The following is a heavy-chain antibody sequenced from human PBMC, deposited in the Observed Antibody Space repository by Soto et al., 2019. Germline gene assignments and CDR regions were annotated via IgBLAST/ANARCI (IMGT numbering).Heavy chain of an antibody. Sequence: SETLSLTCAVSGGSISSSNWWTWVRQPPGMGLEWIGEIYHTGSTNYNPSLKSRVTISLDKSKNQFSLKLSSVTAADTAVYYCARYIQWLDPWGQGTLVTVPQ. V-gene: IGHV4-4*02. CDR3: ARYIQWLDP. J-gene: IGHJ5*01. D-gene: IGHD5-18*01. CDR2: IYHTGST. CDR1: GGSISSSNW.